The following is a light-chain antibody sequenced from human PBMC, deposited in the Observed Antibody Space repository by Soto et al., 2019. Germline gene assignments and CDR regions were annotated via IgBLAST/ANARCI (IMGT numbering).Light chain of an antibody. CDR3: QHYNSYSPWT. J-gene: IGKJ1*01. V-gene: IGKV1-5*01. CDR2: DAS. CDR1: QGISKW. Sequence: DIRMTQSPSTLSAPVGDRVTITCRASQGISKWLAWCQQKPGKAPNLLIYDASSSGSGAPSTFSGSGSGTEFTRTISSLQPGDFAPYDCQHYNSYSPWTFGRGTKVEI.